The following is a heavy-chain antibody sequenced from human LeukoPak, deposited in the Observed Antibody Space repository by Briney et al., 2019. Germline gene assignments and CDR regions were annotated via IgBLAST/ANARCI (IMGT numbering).Heavy chain of an antibody. V-gene: IGHV3-30-3*01. Sequence: GGSLRLSCAASGFTFSSYAMHWVRQAPGKGLEWVAIISYDGSNEYYADSVRGRFTISRDSSRNTLYLQMNSLRAEDTAVYYCAGRHDYGDYLDAFDIWGQGTMVTVSS. CDR1: GFTFSSYA. J-gene: IGHJ3*02. D-gene: IGHD4-17*01. CDR2: ISYDGSNE. CDR3: AGRHDYGDYLDAFDI.